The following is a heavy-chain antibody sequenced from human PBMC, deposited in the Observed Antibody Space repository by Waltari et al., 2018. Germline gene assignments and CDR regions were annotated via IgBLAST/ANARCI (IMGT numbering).Heavy chain of an antibody. CDR2: IYTSGRT. CDR3: ARESWAVAGGFDY. D-gene: IGHD6-19*01. CDR1: GCSISSGSYY. Sequence: QVQLQESGPGLVKPSQTLSLTCPVSGCSISSGSYYWSWIPQPSGKGLEGIGRIYTSGRTNYNPSLKSRVTISVDTSKNQFSLKLSSVTAADTAVYYCARESWAVAGGFDYWGQGTLVTVSS. V-gene: IGHV4-61*02. J-gene: IGHJ4*02.